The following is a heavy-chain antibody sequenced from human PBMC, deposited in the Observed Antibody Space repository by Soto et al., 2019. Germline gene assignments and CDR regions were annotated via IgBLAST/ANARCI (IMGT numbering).Heavy chain of an antibody. CDR2: MNPNSGNT. CDR3: ASLPYSSSPSDAFDI. Sequence: ASVKVSCKASGYTFTSYDINWVRQATGQGLEWMGWMNPNSGNTGYAQKFQGRVTMTRNTSISTAYMELSSLRSEDTAVYCCASLPYSSSPSDAFDIWGQGTMVTVSS. J-gene: IGHJ3*02. D-gene: IGHD6-13*01. V-gene: IGHV1-8*01. CDR1: GYTFTSYD.